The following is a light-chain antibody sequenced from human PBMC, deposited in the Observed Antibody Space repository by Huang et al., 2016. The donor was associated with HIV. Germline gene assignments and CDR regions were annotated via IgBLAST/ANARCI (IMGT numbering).Light chain of an antibody. CDR2: GAS. CDR1: QSVNSD. V-gene: IGKV3-15*01. Sequence: EIEMTQSPAILSVSPGEWATLSCRASQSVNSDLAWYLQKPGQAPRLLIYGASTRAIGIPAKFNGTGSGTEVSLSISNLQSDDFGVYYCQQYNDWPPLTFGGGTKVEI. J-gene: IGKJ4*01. CDR3: QQYNDWPPLT.